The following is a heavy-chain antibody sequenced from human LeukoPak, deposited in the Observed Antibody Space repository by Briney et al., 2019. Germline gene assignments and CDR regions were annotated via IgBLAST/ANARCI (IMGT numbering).Heavy chain of an antibody. CDR3: AREAGYSSSWYLDY. Sequence: PSETLSLTCAVYGGSFSGYYWSWIRQPPGKGLEWIGETNHSGSTKYNPSLKSRVTISVDTSKNQFSLTLNSVTAADTAVYYCAREAGYSSSWYLDYWGQGTLVTVSS. V-gene: IGHV4-34*01. CDR2: TNHSGST. CDR1: GGSFSGYY. J-gene: IGHJ4*02. D-gene: IGHD6-13*01.